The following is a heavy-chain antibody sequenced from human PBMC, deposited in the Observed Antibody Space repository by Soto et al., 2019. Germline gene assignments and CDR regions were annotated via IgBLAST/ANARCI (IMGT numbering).Heavy chain of an antibody. CDR1: GGSISSGSYY. CDR3: ARHPLAISISDH. D-gene: IGHD3-3*01. CDR2: IYYSGST. J-gene: IGHJ4*02. V-gene: IGHV4-39*01. Sequence: ASETLSLTCTVSGGSISSGSYYWGWIRQPPGKGLEWIGSIYYSGSTYYNPSLKSRVTISVDTSKNQFSLKLSSVTAADTAVYYCARHPLAISISDHSGQGTLVTVSS.